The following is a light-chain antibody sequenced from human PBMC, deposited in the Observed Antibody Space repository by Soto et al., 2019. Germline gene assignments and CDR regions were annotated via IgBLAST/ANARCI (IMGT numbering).Light chain of an antibody. CDR2: DVS. J-gene: IGLJ1*01. V-gene: IGLV2-14*01. CDR3: SSYTSSSTLV. CDR1: SSDVGGYNY. Sequence: QSALTQPASVSGSPGQSITISCTGTSSDVGGYNYVSWYQQHPGKAPKLMIYDVSNRPSGVFNRFSGSKSGNTASLTISGLQAEDEADHYCSSYTSSSTLVFGTGTKVTVL.